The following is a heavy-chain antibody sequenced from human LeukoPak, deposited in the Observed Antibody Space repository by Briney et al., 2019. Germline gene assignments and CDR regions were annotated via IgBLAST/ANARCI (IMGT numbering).Heavy chain of an antibody. CDR1: GFTFSSYG. D-gene: IGHD1-1*01. J-gene: IGHJ4*02. V-gene: IGHV3-33*01. Sequence: GRSLRLSCAASGFTFSSYGMHWVRQAPGKGLEWGAVIWYDGSNKYYADSVKGRFTISRDNSKNTLYLQMNSLRAEDTAVYYCSREEYNWNGVFDYWGQGTLVTVSS. CDR2: IWYDGSNK. CDR3: SREEYNWNGVFDY.